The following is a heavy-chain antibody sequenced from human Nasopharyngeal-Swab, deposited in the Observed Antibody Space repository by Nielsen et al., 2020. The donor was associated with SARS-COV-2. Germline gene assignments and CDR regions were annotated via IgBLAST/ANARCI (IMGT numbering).Heavy chain of an antibody. Sequence: LRLSCTVSGGSISSGGYYWSWIRQPAGKGLEWIGRIFATGNTNYNPSLNSRITISVDTSKNQFSLRLKFVTAAETAVYYCARAPDIVLLPTAIPIWGQGTMVPVSS. CDR1: GGSISSGGYY. CDR2: IFATGNT. J-gene: IGHJ3*02. D-gene: IGHD2-2*01. CDR3: ARAPDIVLLPTAIPI. V-gene: IGHV4-61*02.